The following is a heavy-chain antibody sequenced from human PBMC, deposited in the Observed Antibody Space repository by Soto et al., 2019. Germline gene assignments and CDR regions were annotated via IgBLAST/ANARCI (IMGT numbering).Heavy chain of an antibody. CDR2: IYYSGST. CDR1: GDSISIGYYY. CDR3: ARGRGAPNYFDF. V-gene: IGHV4-30-4*01. J-gene: IGHJ4*02. Sequence: KTSETLSLTCIVSGDSISIGYYYWSWIRQSPGKGLEWIGYIYYSGSTDNNPSLKSRVTISRDTSKNQFSLHLTSVTAADTAVYYCARGRGAPNYFDFWGPGILVTVSS. D-gene: IGHD3-10*01.